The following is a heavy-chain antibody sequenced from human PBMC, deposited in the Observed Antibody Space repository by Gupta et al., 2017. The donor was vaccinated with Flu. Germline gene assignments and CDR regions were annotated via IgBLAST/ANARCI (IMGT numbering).Heavy chain of an antibody. CDR3: ARDLSGFCSGGYCYPEFYFDY. V-gene: IGHV3-33*01. Sequence: PGKGLEWVAVIWYDGSNDGSNKYYADSAKGRFTISRDNSENMLYLEMNSLRAEDTAVYYCARDLSGFCSGGYCYPEFYFDYWGQGTLVTVSS. D-gene: IGHD2-15*01. CDR2: IWYDGSNDGSNK. J-gene: IGHJ4*02.